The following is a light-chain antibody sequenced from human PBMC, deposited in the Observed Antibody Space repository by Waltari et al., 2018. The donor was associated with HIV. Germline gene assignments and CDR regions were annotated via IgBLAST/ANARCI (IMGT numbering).Light chain of an antibody. V-gene: IGKV4-1*01. J-gene: IGKJ2*01. CDR1: QSVLYSSNNKND. CDR2: WAS. Sequence: DIVMTQFPDSLAVSLGERATLHCKSSQSVLYSSNNKNDLAWYQQKPGQPPKLLIYWASTRESGVPDRFSGSGSGTDFTLTISSLQAEDVAVYYCQQYYSTPYTFGQGTKLEIK. CDR3: QQYYSTPYT.